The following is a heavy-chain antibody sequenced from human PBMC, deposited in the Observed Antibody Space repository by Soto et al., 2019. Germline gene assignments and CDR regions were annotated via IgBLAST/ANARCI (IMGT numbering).Heavy chain of an antibody. V-gene: IGHV4-34*01. CDR1: GEPLSGSY. CDR3: ARGGCSGGSCFGY. J-gene: IGHJ4*02. CDR2: INHSGSI. Sequence: PWETLCLSCVVYGEPLSGSYWSWICQPPGKGLEWIGEINHSGSINYNPSLKSRVTLSVDTSKNQFSLKLSSVTAADTAVYYCARGGCSGGSCFGYWGQGTLVTVSS. D-gene: IGHD2-15*01.